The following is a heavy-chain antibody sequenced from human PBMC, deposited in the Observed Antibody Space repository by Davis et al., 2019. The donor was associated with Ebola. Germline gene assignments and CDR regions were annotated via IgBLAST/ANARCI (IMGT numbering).Heavy chain of an antibody. D-gene: IGHD1-1*01. Sequence: PGGSLRLSCAASGFTFSDYYMSWIRQAPGKGLEWLSYISTYGTTIYYGDSVKGRFTISRDNAKNSLYLQMHSLRPEDTAVYYCARGERRYYDYNGMDVWGQGPRSPSP. J-gene: IGHJ6*02. V-gene: IGHV3-11*01. CDR3: ARGERRYYDYNGMDV. CDR1: GFTFSDYY. CDR2: ISTYGTTI.